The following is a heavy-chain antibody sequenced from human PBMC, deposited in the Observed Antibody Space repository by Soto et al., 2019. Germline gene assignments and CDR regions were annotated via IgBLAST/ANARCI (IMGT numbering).Heavy chain of an antibody. CDR1: GFIFSDYA. J-gene: IGHJ4*02. CDR3: ARYVVGRGKDAPGY. V-gene: IGHV3-23*01. Sequence: EVQLLESGGGLVQPGRSLTLSCAASGFIFSDYAMSWVRQAPGKGLEWVSSISAVTSDINYADPVRGRFTMSRDNSENNVYLQMNSLRVEDTAIYYCARYVVGRGKDAPGYWGQGTLVTVSS. CDR2: ISAVTSDI. D-gene: IGHD3-10*01.